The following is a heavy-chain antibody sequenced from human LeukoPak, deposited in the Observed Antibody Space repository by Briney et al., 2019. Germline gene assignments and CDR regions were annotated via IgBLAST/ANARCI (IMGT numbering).Heavy chain of an antibody. J-gene: IGHJ6*03. Sequence: GASVKVSCKASGGTFSSYAISWVRQAPGQGLEWMGGIIPIFGTANYAQKFQGRVTITADESTSTAYMELSSLRSEDTAVYYCARERLSIVGATYYYYMDVWGKGTTVTVSS. D-gene: IGHD1-26*01. CDR2: IIPIFGTA. CDR3: ARERLSIVGATYYYYMDV. CDR1: GGTFSSYA. V-gene: IGHV1-69*13.